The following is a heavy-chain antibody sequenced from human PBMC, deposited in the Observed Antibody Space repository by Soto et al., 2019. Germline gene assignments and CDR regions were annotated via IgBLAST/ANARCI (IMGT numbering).Heavy chain of an antibody. Sequence: QVQLQESGPGLVKPSETLSLTCTVSGGSVSSGCYYWSWLRQPPGQTLEWIGYFYFSGSTNYNPSLNYNPYLKSRVTTPVDTSKHQFSLKLTSVTAADTAVYYCARDLPADYWGQGTLVTVSS. CDR1: GGSVSSGCYY. CDR3: ARDLPADY. J-gene: IGHJ4*02. V-gene: IGHV4-61*01. CDR2: FYFSGST.